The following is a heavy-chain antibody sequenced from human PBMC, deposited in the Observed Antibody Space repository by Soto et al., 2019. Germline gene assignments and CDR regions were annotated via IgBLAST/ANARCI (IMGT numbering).Heavy chain of an antibody. CDR3: SRLVEWEPLEEY. V-gene: IGHV3-73*01. CDR2: IRNKADSYAT. CDR1: GFTFSDSP. Sequence: EVQLVESGGGLVQPGGSLKLSFAASGFTFSDSPMHWVRQASGKWLEWVGRIRNKADSYATAYAASVKGRFTISRAAAKTTAYLQMNSLKTEDTAVYYCSRLVEWEPLEEYWGQGTLVSVSS. D-gene: IGHD1-26*01. J-gene: IGHJ4*02.